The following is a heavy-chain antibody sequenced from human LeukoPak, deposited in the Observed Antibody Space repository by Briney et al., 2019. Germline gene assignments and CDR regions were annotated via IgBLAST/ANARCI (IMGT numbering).Heavy chain of an antibody. CDR2: INPSGGST. J-gene: IGHJ4*02. Sequence: GASVKVSCTASGYTFNNHYMYWVRQAPGQGLEWMGVINPSGGSTSYAQKFQGTVTMTRDTSTRTVYMEVNSLRSEDTAVYYCARQGTYSSAIGMGYWGQGTLVTVSS. CDR3: ARQGTYSSAIGMGY. V-gene: IGHV1-46*02. D-gene: IGHD6-19*01. CDR1: GYTFNNHY.